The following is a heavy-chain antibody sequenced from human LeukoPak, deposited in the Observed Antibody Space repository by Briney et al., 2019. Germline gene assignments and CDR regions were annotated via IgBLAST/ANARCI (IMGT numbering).Heavy chain of an antibody. V-gene: IGHV3-21*01. CDR2: ISTSSRYI. J-gene: IGHJ5*02. CDR3: ARADCSSSTCYLRRSWFDP. Sequence: GGSLRLSCAASGFIVSNNYMTWVRQAPGKGLEWVSSISTSSRYIYYKDSVRGRFTISRDDAKNSLYLEMNSLRAEDTAVYYCARADCSSSTCYLRRSWFDPWGQGTLVTVSS. CDR1: GFIVSNNY. D-gene: IGHD2-2*01.